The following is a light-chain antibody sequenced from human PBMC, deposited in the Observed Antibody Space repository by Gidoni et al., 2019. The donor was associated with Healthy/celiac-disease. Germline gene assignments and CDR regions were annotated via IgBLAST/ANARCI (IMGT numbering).Light chain of an antibody. Sequence: QSALTQPASVSGSPGQSITISCTGTSSDVGGYNYVSWYQQPPGKAPKLMIYDVSNRPSGVSNRFSGPKSGNTASLTISGLQAEDEADYYCSSYTSSSTHVVFGGGTKLTVL. CDR2: DVS. CDR3: SSYTSSSTHVV. CDR1: SSDVGGYNY. V-gene: IGLV2-14*01. J-gene: IGLJ2*01.